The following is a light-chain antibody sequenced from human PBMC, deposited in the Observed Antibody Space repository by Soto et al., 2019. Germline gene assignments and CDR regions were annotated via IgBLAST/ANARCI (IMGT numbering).Light chain of an antibody. V-gene: IGKV3-15*01. CDR1: QSVGTN. J-gene: IGKJ4*01. CDR3: QQSYSTPLT. CDR2: GAS. Sequence: EIVMTQSPATLSVSPGERATLSCRASQSVGTNLAWYQQKPGQAPRLLLYGASTRATGIPARFSGSGSGTEFTLTISSLQSEDFAVYYCQQSYSTPLTFGGGTKVEIK.